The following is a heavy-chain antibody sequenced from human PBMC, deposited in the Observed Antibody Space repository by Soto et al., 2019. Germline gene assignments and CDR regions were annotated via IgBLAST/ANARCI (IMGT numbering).Heavy chain of an antibody. CDR2: IIPIFGTA. CDR3: AKVRYSSPMGYYYGMDV. CDR1: RVAFSKFI. J-gene: IGHJ6*02. Sequence: SVKVSCKASRVAFSKFIVTWVREAPGLGLEWVGGIIPIFGTANYAQKFQGRVTITADESTSTSYMEVNNLRSEDTAVYYCAKVRYSSPMGYYYGMDVWGQGTTVTVS. V-gene: IGHV1-69*13. D-gene: IGHD6-19*01.